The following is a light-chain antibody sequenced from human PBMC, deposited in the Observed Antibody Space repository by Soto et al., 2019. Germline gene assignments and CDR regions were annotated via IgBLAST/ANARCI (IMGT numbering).Light chain of an antibody. CDR1: QSLSRTY. CDR3: QQYGTSFT. Sequence: EIVLAQSPGTLSLSPGETATLSCRASQSLSRTYLAWYQQKPGQAPRIIIYDASTRAAGITDRFSGSGSGTDFTLTISRLEPEDFAVYYCQQYGTSFTFGPGTKVDIK. V-gene: IGKV3-20*01. CDR2: DAS. J-gene: IGKJ3*01.